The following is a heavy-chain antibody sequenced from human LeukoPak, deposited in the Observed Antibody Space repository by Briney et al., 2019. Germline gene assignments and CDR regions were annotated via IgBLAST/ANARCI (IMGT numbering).Heavy chain of an antibody. CDR3: ARIRPDFWSGYSLDY. D-gene: IGHD3-3*01. J-gene: IGHJ4*02. Sequence: SETLSLPCTVSGYPISSGYYWVWNGQPQGMGLDWFGSIYHSGSTYYNPSLKSRVTISVDTSKNQFSLKLSSVTAADTAVYYCARIRPDFWSGYSLDYWGQGTLVTVSS. CDR2: IYHSGST. CDR1: GYPISSGYY. V-gene: IGHV4-38-2*02.